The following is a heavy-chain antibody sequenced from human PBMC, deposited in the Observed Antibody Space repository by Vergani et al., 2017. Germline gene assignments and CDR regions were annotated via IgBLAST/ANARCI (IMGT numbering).Heavy chain of an antibody. CDR2: IYHSGST. CDR1: GGSISSSNW. Sequence: QVQLQESGPGLVKPSGTLSLTCAVSGGSISSSNWWSWVRQPPGKGLEWIGEIYHSGSTNYNPSLKSRVTISVDKSKNQFSLKLSSVTAADTAVYYCARDANYYGSGSYYNQGDWYLDLWGRGTLVTVSS. J-gene: IGHJ2*01. D-gene: IGHD3-10*01. V-gene: IGHV4-4*02. CDR3: ARDANYYGSGSYYNQGDWYLDL.